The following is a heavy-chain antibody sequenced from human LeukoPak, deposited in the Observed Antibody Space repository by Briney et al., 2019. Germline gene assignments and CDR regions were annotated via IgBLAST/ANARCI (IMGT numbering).Heavy chain of an antibody. CDR1: GYXXIDXY. V-gene: IGHV1-2*02. CDR2: VNPHSGGT. Sequence: ASVKVSCKASGYXXIDXYIHWVRXXXGXGLEWMGWVNPHSGGTKFAQKXQGRVTMTRDTSXNTAYMEVSSLRSDDTAVYYCARXXGDXYGSGSYWLLWGQGTLVTVAS. D-gene: IGHD3-10*01. J-gene: IGHJ4*02. CDR3: ARXXGDXYGSGSYWLL.